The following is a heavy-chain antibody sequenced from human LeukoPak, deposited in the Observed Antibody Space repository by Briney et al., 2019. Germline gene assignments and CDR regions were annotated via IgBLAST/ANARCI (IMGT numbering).Heavy chain of an antibody. J-gene: IGHJ6*02. CDR1: GFTFSSYS. CDR3: ARRSSTTQEYYYYYGMDV. Sequence: GGSLRLSCAASGFTFSSYSMTWVRQAPGKGLEWVSSISSSSSYIYYADSVKGRFTISRDNAKNSLYLQMNSLRAEDTAVYYCARRSSTTQEYYYYYGMDVWGQGTTVTVSS. CDR2: ISSSSSYI. D-gene: IGHD2-2*01. V-gene: IGHV3-21*01.